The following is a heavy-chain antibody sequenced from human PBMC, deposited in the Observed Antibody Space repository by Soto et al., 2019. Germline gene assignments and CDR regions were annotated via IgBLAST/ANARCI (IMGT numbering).Heavy chain of an antibody. D-gene: IGHD2-15*01. J-gene: IGHJ4*02. CDR3: ARHTPAISISDH. CDR2: IYYSGST. Sequence: LSETLSLTCTVSAGSISSSSYYWGWIRQPPGKGLEWIGSIYYSGSTYYNPSLKSRVTISVDTSKNQFSLKLSSVTAADTAVYYCARHTPAISISDHWGQGTLVIGSS. V-gene: IGHV4-39*01. CDR1: AGSISSSSYY.